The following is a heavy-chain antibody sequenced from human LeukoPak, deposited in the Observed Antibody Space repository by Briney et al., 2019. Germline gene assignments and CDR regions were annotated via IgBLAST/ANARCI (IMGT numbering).Heavy chain of an antibody. Sequence: GGSLRLSCAASGFTFSSYAMSWVRQAPGKGLEWVSAISGSGGSTYYADSVKGRFTISRDNSKNTLYLQMNSLRAEDTAVYYCGRALLLGGSARYYFDHWGQGTLVTVSS. J-gene: IGHJ4*02. CDR3: GRALLLGGSARYYFDH. CDR2: ISGSGGST. D-gene: IGHD3-22*01. CDR1: GFTFSSYA. V-gene: IGHV3-23*01.